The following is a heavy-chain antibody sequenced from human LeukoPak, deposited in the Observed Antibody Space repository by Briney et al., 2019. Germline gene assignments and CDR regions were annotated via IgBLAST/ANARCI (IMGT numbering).Heavy chain of an antibody. CDR2: IIPIFGTA. V-gene: IGHV1-69*13. CDR3: ARDEESRYYFDY. CDR1: GGTFSSYA. J-gene: IGHJ4*02. Sequence: SVKVSCTASGGTFSSYAISWVRQAPGQGLEWMGGIIPIFGTANYAQKFQGRVTITADESTSTAYMELSSLRSEDTAVYYCARDEESRYYFDYWGQGTLVTVSS. D-gene: IGHD2-2*01.